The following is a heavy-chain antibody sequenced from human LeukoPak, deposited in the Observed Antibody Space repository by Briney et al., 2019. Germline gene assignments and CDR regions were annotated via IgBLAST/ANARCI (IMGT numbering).Heavy chain of an antibody. Sequence: SETLSLTCTVSGGSISGLFWSWIRQPPGKGLEWIGFVSYSGDTNYSPSFNGRVTISLDTSKSQFSLNLNSVTAADTAVYFCARGGASSRYFGYWGQGTLVTVSS. CDR1: GGSISGLF. D-gene: IGHD1-26*01. CDR2: VSYSGDT. V-gene: IGHV4-59*11. J-gene: IGHJ4*02. CDR3: ARGGASSRYFGY.